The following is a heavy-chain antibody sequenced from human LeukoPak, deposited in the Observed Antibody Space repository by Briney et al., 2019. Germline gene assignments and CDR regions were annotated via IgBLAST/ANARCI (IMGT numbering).Heavy chain of an antibody. J-gene: IGHJ6*02. CDR1: GGSISSYY. V-gene: IGHV4-4*07. CDR2: IYTSGST. D-gene: IGHD2-2*01. Sequence: SETLSLTCTVSGGSISSYYWSWIRQPAGKGLEWIGRIYTSGSTNYNPSLKSRVTMSVDTSKDQFSLKLSSVTAADTAVYYCARSDCSSTSCPYGMDVWGQGTTVTVSS. CDR3: ARSDCSSTSCPYGMDV.